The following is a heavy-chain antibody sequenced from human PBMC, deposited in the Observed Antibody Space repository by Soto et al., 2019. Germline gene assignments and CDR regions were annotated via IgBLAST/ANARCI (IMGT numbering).Heavy chain of an antibody. Sequence: GGALRLSCAASGFTFSSYAMRWVRQALGKGLEWVSAISGSGGSTYYADAVKGRFTISRDNSKNTLYLQMNSLRAEDTAVYYCANTPLIAVADYYYGMDVWGQGTTVTVSS. CDR3: ANTPLIAVADYYYGMDV. D-gene: IGHD6-19*01. J-gene: IGHJ6*02. V-gene: IGHV3-23*01. CDR1: GFTFSSYA. CDR2: ISGSGGST.